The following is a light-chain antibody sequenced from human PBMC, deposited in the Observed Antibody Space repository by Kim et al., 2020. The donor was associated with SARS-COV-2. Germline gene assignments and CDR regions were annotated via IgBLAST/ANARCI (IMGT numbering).Light chain of an antibody. J-gene: IGLJ3*02. CDR2: GKN. CDR1: SLRRYY. Sequence: SSELTQDPAVSVALGQTVTISCQGDSLRRYYASWYQQKPGQAPVIVFYGKNYRPSGIPDRFSASSSGDRASLTITGAQAEDEADYYCNSPDSSPNHWLFG. CDR3: NSPDSSPNHWL. V-gene: IGLV3-19*01.